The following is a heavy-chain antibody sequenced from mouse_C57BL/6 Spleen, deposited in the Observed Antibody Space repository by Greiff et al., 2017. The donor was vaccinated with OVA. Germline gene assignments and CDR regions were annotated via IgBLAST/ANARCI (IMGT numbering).Heavy chain of an antibody. Sequence: EVQLQQSGAELVKPGASVKLSCTASGFNIKDYYMHWVKQRTEQGLEWIGRIDPEDGETKSAPKFQGKATITADTSSNTAYLQLSSLTSEDTAVDYCARRDYDGGPYFDYWGQGTTLTVSS. V-gene: IGHV14-2*01. CDR1: GFNIKDYY. CDR3: ARRDYDGGPYFDY. D-gene: IGHD2-4*01. CDR2: IDPEDGET. J-gene: IGHJ2*01.